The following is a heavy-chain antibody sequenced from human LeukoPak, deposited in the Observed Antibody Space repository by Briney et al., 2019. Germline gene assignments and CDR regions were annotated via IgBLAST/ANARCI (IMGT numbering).Heavy chain of an antibody. J-gene: IGHJ4*02. CDR3: ARDWDGYNSIDY. CDR1: GYTFTSYY. D-gene: IGHD5-24*01. CDR2: INPSGGGT. Sequence: ASGTVSCKASGYTFTSYYMHWVRQAPGQGLEWMGMINPSGGGTSYAQKFQGRVTMTRDTSTSTVYMELSSLRSEDTAVYYCARDWDGYNSIDYWGQGTLVTVSS. V-gene: IGHV1-46*01.